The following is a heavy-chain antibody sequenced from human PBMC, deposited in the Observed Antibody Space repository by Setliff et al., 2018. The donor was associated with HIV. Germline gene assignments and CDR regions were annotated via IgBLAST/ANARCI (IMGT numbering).Heavy chain of an antibody. CDR3: ARGRGSYAACFFDY. V-gene: IGHV3-48*01. Sequence: GGSLRLSCVGSGFTFKKYSMNWVRQAPGKGLEWLSYIKTDGGTTYDADSVESRFTISRDNAKNSLYLQMDNRTVDDTALYFCARGRGSYAACFFDYWGQGTLVTVSS. CDR1: GFTFKKYS. CDR2: IKTDGGTT. D-gene: IGHD3-16*01. J-gene: IGHJ4*02.